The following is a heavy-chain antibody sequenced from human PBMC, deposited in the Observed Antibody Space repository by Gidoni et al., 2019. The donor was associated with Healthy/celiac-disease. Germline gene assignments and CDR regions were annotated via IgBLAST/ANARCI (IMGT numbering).Heavy chain of an antibody. D-gene: IGHD3-16*01. Sequence: QVQLVQSGAEVKKPGSSVKVSCKDSGGTFSSYAISWVGKSPGKGLEWMGGIIPIFGTSNYAQKSQGRVTITADESTSTAYMELSSLRSEDTAVYYCASGSLSFYVGMDVWGQGTTFTVS. J-gene: IGHJ6*02. CDR1: GGTFSSYA. CDR2: IIPIFGTS. CDR3: ASGSLSFYVGMDV. V-gene: IGHV1-69*01.